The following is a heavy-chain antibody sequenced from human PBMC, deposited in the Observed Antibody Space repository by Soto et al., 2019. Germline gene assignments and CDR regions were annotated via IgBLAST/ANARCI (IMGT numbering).Heavy chain of an antibody. D-gene: IGHD3-10*01. J-gene: IGHJ6*02. Sequence: ASVKVSCKASGYIFTNYGMHWVRQAPGQRLEWMGRIIGGNGDTKYSQKFQDRVTFTRDTSASTAYMDLSSLTSEDTAVYYCASNQKGPYTGMDGWGQGTTVTVAS. CDR3: ASNQKGPYTGMDG. CDR2: IIGGNGDT. CDR1: GYIFTNYG. V-gene: IGHV1-3*01.